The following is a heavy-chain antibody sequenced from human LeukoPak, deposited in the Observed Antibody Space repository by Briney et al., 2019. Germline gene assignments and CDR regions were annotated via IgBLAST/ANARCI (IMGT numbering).Heavy chain of an antibody. V-gene: IGHV1-24*01. CDR3: ATDCEGGSYPALCY. Sequence: ASVKVSCKVSGYTLTELSMHWVRQAPGKGLEWMGGFDPEDGETIYAQKFQGRVTMTEDTSTDTAYMELSSLRSEDTAVYYCATDCEGGSYPALCYWGQGTLVTVSS. D-gene: IGHD1-26*01. CDR2: FDPEDGET. J-gene: IGHJ4*02. CDR1: GYTLTELS.